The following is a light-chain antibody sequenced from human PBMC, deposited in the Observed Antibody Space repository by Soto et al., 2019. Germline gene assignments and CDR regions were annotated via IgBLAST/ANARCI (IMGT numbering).Light chain of an antibody. J-gene: IGLJ2*01. CDR2: EDN. V-gene: IGLV2-8*01. Sequence: QSALTQPPSASGSPGQSVTISCTGTSSDVGGYNYVSWYQQYPGKAPKLMIYEDNKRPSGVPDRFSGSKSGNTASLTVSGLQAEDEADYYCQSYDSSFVLFGGGTQLTVL. CDR1: SSDVGGYNY. CDR3: QSYDSSFVL.